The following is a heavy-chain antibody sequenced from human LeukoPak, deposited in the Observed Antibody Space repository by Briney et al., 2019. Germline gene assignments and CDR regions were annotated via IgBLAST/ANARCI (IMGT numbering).Heavy chain of an antibody. CDR1: GFTFSSYS. CDR2: IYSGGST. Sequence: PGGSLRLSCVGSGFTFSSYSMNWVRQAPGKGLEWVSVIYSGGSTYYADSVKGRFTISRDNSKNTLYLQMNSLRAEDTAVYYCARVDIVATIHFYFDYWGQGTLVTVSS. V-gene: IGHV3-53*01. J-gene: IGHJ4*02. CDR3: ARVDIVATIHFYFDY. D-gene: IGHD5-12*01.